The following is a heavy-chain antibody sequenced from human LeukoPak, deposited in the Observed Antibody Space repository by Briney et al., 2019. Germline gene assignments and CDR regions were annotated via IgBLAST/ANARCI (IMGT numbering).Heavy chain of an antibody. J-gene: IGHJ4*02. Sequence: ASVKVSCMASGYTFTSYYMHWVRQAPGQGLEWMGIINPSGGSTSYAQKFQGRVTMTRDTSTSTVYMELSSLRSEDTAVYYCASGGGSYYFDYWGQGTLVTVSS. CDR1: GYTFTSYY. CDR2: INPSGGST. CDR3: ASGGGSYYFDY. D-gene: IGHD2-15*01. V-gene: IGHV1-46*01.